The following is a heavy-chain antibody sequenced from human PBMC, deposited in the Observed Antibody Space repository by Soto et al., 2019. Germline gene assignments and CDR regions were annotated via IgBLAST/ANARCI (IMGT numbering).Heavy chain of an antibody. J-gene: IGHJ3*02. Sequence: ASVKVSCKASGYTFTGYYMHWVRQAPGQGLEWMGWINPNSGGTNYAQKFQGWVTMTRDTSISTAYMELSRLRSDDTAVYYCASDREQQRGPGDVFAICGQGSLVTGSS. V-gene: IGHV1-2*04. CDR1: GYTFTGYY. CDR2: INPNSGGT. D-gene: IGHD6-13*01. CDR3: ASDREQQRGPGDVFAI.